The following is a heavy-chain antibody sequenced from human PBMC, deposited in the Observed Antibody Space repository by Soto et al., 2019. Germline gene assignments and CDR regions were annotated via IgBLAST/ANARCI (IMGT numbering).Heavy chain of an antibody. J-gene: IGHJ4*02. CDR2: ISSDMSST. D-gene: IGHD1-1*01. CDR1: GFTLSSYW. Sequence: GGSLRLSCAASGFTLSSYWMHWVRQAPGKGLVWVSRISSDMSSTNYADSVKGRFTISRDNAKNTVYLQMDSLRADDTAVYFCARGIGYSAQDYWGQGTLVTVSS. CDR3: ARGIGYSAQDY. V-gene: IGHV3-74*01.